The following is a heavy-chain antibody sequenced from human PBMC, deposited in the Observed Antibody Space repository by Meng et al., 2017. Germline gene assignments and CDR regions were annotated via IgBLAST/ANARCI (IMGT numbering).Heavy chain of an antibody. CDR1: GFTFSSYA. Sequence: GESLKISCAASGFTFSSYAMSWVRQAPGKGLEWVSAISGSGGRTYYADSVKGRFTISRDNSKNTLYLQMNSLRAEDTDVYYCANTDGNYVDPLDYWGQGTLVTVSS. CDR3: ANTDGNYVDPLDY. V-gene: IGHV3-23*01. CDR2: ISGSGGRT. J-gene: IGHJ4*02. D-gene: IGHD4-17*01.